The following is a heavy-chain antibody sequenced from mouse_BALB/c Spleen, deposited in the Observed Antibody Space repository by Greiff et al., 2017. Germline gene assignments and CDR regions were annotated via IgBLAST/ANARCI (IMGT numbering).Heavy chain of an antibody. CDR3: TKGLRGPYWYFDV. D-gene: IGHD2-4*01. CDR1: GYTFTDYE. Sequence: QVHVKQSGAELVRPGASVKLSCKALGYTFTDYEMHWVKQTPVHGLEWIGAIHPGSGGTAYNQKFKGKATLTADKSSSTAYMELSSLTSEDSAVYYCTKGLRGPYWYFDVWGAGTTVTVSS. J-gene: IGHJ1*01. CDR2: IHPGSGGT. V-gene: IGHV1-15*01.